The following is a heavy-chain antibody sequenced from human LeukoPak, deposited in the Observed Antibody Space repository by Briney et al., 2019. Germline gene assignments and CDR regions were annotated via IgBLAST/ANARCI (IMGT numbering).Heavy chain of an antibody. CDR1: GFTFSTYG. CDR3: AKDRNEYGDCSYMDV. D-gene: IGHD4-17*01. CDR2: IRYDGSNK. V-gene: IGHV3-30*02. Sequence: PGGSLRLSCGASGFTFSTYGMHWVRQAPGKGLEWVAFIRYDGSNKYCADSVKGRFTVSRDNSKNTLYLQMNSLRAEDTAVYYCAKDRNEYGDCSYMDVWGKGTTVTVSS. J-gene: IGHJ6*03.